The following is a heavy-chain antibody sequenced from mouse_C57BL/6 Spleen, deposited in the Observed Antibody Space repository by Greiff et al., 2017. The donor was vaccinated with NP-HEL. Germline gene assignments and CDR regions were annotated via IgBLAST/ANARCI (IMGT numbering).Heavy chain of an antibody. J-gene: IGHJ2*01. Sequence: QVQLQQSGPELVKPGASVKISCKASGYAFSSSWMNWVKQRPGKGLEWIGRIYPGDGDTNYNGKFKGKATLTADKSSSTAYMQLSSLTSEDSAVYFCARVGTTVVGYFDYWGQGTTLTVSS. CDR1: GYAFSSSW. CDR3: ARVGTTVVGYFDY. V-gene: IGHV1-82*01. CDR2: IYPGDGDT. D-gene: IGHD1-1*01.